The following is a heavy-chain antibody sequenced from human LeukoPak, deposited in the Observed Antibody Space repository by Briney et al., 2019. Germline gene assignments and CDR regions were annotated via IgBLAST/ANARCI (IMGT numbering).Heavy chain of an antibody. CDR2: IKPDGSGK. J-gene: IGHJ4*02. D-gene: IGHD6-19*01. V-gene: IGHV3-7*01. CDR3: SSQPAVLDLDC. CDR1: GFAFSSYW. Sequence: GGSLRLSCAASGFAFSSYWMTWVRQAPGKGLEWVANIKPDGSGKTYVDSVKGRFTISRDNAKNSLYLQMRGLRVGDTAVYYCSSQPAVLDLDCWGQGTLVTVSP.